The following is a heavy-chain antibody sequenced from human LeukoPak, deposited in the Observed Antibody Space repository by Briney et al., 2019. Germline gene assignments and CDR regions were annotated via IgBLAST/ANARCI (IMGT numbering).Heavy chain of an antibody. J-gene: IGHJ6*03. CDR3: ARTHIVVVTANYYMDV. V-gene: IGHV1-69*05. D-gene: IGHD2-21*02. CDR1: GGTFSSYG. Sequence: SVKVSCKASGGTFSSYGISWVRQAPGQGLEWMGRIIPIFGTANYAQKFQGRVTITTDESTSTAYMELSSLRSEDTAVYYCARTHIVVVTANYYMDVWGKGTTVTVSS. CDR2: IIPIFGTA.